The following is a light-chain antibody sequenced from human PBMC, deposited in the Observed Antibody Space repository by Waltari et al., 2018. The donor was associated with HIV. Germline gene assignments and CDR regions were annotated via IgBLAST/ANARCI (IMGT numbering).Light chain of an antibody. CDR3: ATWDDYLSGWV. CDR2: RNN. V-gene: IGLV1-47*01. Sequence: QSVLTQPPSASGTPGQRVTISCSGARSDIGSNYVYWYQQLPGTAPKLLIYRNNQRPSGVPDRFSASKSGTSASLAISGLRSEDEADYYCATWDDYLSGWVFGGGTKLTVL. CDR1: RSDIGSNY. J-gene: IGLJ3*02.